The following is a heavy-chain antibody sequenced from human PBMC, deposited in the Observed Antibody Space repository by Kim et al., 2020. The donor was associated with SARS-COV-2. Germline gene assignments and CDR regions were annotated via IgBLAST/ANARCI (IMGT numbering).Heavy chain of an antibody. Sequence: TLSLTCTVSGGSISSYYWSWIRQPPGKGLEWIGYIYYSGSTNYNPSLKSRVTISVDTSKNQFSLKLSSVTAADTAVYYCARAENSSSWYYLYYYYGMDVWGQGTTVTVSS. CDR2: IYYSGST. V-gene: IGHV4-59*01. D-gene: IGHD6-13*01. CDR3: ARAENSSSWYYLYYYYGMDV. J-gene: IGHJ6*02. CDR1: GGSISSYY.